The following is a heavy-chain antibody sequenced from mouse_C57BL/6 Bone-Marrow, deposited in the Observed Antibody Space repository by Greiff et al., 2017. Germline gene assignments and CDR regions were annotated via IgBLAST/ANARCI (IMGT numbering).Heavy chain of an antibody. Sequence: VQLQQPGAELVMPGASVKLSCKASGYTFTSYWMHWVKQRPGQGLEWIGEIDPSDSYTNYNQKFKGKSTLTVDKSSSTAYMQLSRLTSEDSAVYYCARGIYYGKGYYARDYWGQGTSVTVSA. CDR1: GYTFTSYW. V-gene: IGHV1-69*01. J-gene: IGHJ4*01. CDR3: ARGIYYGKGYYARDY. D-gene: IGHD2-1*01. CDR2: IDPSDSYT.